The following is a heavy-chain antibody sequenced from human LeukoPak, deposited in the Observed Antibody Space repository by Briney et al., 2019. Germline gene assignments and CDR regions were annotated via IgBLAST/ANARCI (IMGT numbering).Heavy chain of an antibody. CDR1: GDSISGTNW. Sequence: SGTLSLTCDVSGDSISGTNWWNWVRQPPGKGLEWIGGIYHSGSTNYNPSLKSRVTMSVDKSKNQFSLKLSSVTAADTAVFYCVRRRYNYGFDSWGQGSLVTVSS. CDR2: IYHSGST. CDR3: VRRRYNYGFDS. J-gene: IGHJ4*02. D-gene: IGHD5-18*01. V-gene: IGHV4-4*02.